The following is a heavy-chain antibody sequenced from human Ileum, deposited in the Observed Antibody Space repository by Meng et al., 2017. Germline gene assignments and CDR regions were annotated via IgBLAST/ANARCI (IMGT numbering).Heavy chain of an antibody. Sequence: GGSLRLSCEASGFSFSSYWMIWVRQAPGKGLEWVANINGGGTEKNYVASVKGRFTISRDNPKNSLYLQMNSLRADDTAVYYCATKAAPGYGMDIWGQGTKVTVSS. CDR1: GFSFSSYW. D-gene: IGHD6-13*01. V-gene: IGHV3-7*01. CDR2: INGGGTEK. J-gene: IGHJ6*02. CDR3: ATKAAPGYGMDI.